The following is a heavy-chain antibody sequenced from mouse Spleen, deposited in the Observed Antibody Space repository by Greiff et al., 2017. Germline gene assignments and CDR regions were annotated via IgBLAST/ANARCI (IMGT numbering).Heavy chain of an antibody. V-gene: IGHV5-17*02. CDR3: ATGVGYFDV. Sequence: EVKVVESGGGLVQPGGSRKLSCAASGFTFSSFGMHWVRQAPEKGLEWVAYISSGSSTIYYADTVKGRFTISRDNPKNTLFLQMTSLRSEDTAMYYCATGVGYFDVWGAGTTVTVSS. CDR1: GFTFSSFG. J-gene: IGHJ1*01. D-gene: IGHD1-1*01. CDR2: ISSGSSTI.